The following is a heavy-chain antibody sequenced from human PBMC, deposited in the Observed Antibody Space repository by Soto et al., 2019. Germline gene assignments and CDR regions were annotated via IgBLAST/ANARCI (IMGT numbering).Heavy chain of an antibody. V-gene: IGHV3-11*06. D-gene: IGHD1-26*01. CDR1: GFTFSDYY. Sequence: QVQLVESGGGLVKPGGSLRLSCAASGFTFSDYYMSWIRQAPGKGLEWVSYISSSSSYTNYADSVKGRFTISRDNAKNSLYLQMNSLRAEDTAVYYCARDRGLKDAFDIWGQGTMVTVSS. CDR3: ARDRGLKDAFDI. CDR2: ISSSSSYT. J-gene: IGHJ3*02.